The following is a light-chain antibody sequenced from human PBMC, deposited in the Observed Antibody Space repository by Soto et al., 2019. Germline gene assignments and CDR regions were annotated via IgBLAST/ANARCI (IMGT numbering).Light chain of an antibody. V-gene: IGLV2-14*01. Sequence: QSALTQPASVSGSPGQSITISCTGTSSDVGGYDYVSWYQQHPGKAPKLMIYEVSSRPSGVSNRFSGSKSGNTASLTISGLRAEDEADYYCSSYASSRDVFFGGGTKLTVL. CDR3: SSYASSRDVF. J-gene: IGLJ2*01. CDR1: SSDVGGYDY. CDR2: EVS.